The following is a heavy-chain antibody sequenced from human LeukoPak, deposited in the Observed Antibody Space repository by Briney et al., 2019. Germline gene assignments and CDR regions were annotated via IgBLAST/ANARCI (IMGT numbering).Heavy chain of an antibody. D-gene: IGHD3-9*01. CDR3: ARALMYYDILTGYPNWFDP. J-gene: IGHJ5*02. Sequence: SETLSLTCTVSGGSISSGGYYWSWIRQPPGKGLEWIGYIYHSGSTYYNPSLKSRVTISVDRSKNQFSLKLSSVTAADTAVYYCARALMYYDILTGYPNWFDPWGQGTLVTVSS. CDR2: IYHSGST. CDR1: GGSISSGGYY. V-gene: IGHV4-30-2*01.